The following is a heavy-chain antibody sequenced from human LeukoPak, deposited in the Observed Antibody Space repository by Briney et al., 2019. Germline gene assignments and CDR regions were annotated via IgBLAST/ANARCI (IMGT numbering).Heavy chain of an antibody. V-gene: IGHV3-23*01. J-gene: IGHJ4*02. CDR3: AKGPERDILTGYYGPHFDY. D-gene: IGHD3-9*01. CDR1: GFTFSSYA. CDR2: ISGSGGST. Sequence: GGSLRLSCAASGFTFSSYAMSWVRQAPGKGLEWVSAISGSGGSTYYADSVKGRFTISRDNSKNTLYLQMNSLRAEDTAVYYCAKGPERDILTGYYGPHFDYWGQGTLVTVSS.